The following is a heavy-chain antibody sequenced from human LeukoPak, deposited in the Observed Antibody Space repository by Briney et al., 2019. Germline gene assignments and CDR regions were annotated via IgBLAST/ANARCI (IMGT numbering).Heavy chain of an antibody. V-gene: IGHV4-38-2*02. J-gene: IGHJ4*02. D-gene: IGHD4-17*01. CDR1: GYSVSSGYF. CDR2: MYHTGTT. Sequence: SETLSLTCTVSGYSVSSGYFWGWIRQPPGKRLEWIGNMYHTGTTYYNPSLKSRVTITIDTSKNQFSLKLSSVTAADTAVYYCAKGGYDYGDYPYDYWGQGTLVTVSS. CDR3: AKGGYDYGDYPYDY.